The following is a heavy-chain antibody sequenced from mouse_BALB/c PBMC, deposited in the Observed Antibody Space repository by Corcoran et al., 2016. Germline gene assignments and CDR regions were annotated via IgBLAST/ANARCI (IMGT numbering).Heavy chain of an antibody. CDR2: ISTYYGDA. V-gene: IGHV1S137*01. CDR1: GYTFTDYA. CDR3: ARSYGYDNQAWFAY. D-gene: IGHD1-2*01. J-gene: IGHJ3*01. Sequence: QVQLQQSGAELVRPGVSVKISCKGSGYTFTDYAMHWVKQSHAKSLEWIGVISTYYGDASYNQKFKGKATMTVYKSSSTAYMELARLTSEDSAIYYCARSYGYDNQAWFAYWGQGTLVTVSA.